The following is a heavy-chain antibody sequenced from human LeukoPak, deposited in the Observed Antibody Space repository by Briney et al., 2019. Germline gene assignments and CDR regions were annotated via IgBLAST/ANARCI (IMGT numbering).Heavy chain of an antibody. Sequence: GGSLRLSCAASGFTFSYCWMSWVRQAPGKGLEWVANIKQDGSGKYYVDSVKGRFTISRDNAKKSLYLQMASLRVEDTAVYYCARLTGTTGFDYWGQGTLVTVSS. CDR2: IKQDGSGK. V-gene: IGHV3-7*01. CDR1: GFTFSYCW. D-gene: IGHD1-1*01. J-gene: IGHJ4*02. CDR3: ARLTGTTGFDY.